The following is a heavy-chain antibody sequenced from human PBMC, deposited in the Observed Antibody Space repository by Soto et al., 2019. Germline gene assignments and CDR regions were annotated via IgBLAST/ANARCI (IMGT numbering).Heavy chain of an antibody. V-gene: IGHV3-11*01. CDR2: ISGNGSTI. J-gene: IGHJ3*02. Sequence: PGGSLRLSCAASGFTFSDYYMSWIRQAPGKGLEWVSYISGNGSTIYYADSVKGRFTISRDNAKNSLYLQMNSLRAEDTAVYYCARELGYCSGGSCHDAFDIWGQGTMVTVSS. CDR3: ARELGYCSGGSCHDAFDI. D-gene: IGHD2-15*01. CDR1: GFTFSDYY.